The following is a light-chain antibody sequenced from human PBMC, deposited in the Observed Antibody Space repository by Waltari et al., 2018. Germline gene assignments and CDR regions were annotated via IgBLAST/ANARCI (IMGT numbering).Light chain of an antibody. Sequence: QSVLTQPPSASGTPGQRVTISCSGSSSNIGSNTVNWYQQLPGTAPKLLIYMSNQRPAGVPERFSGSKSGTSASLAISGLQSEDEADYYCAAWDDSLNGWVFGGGTKLTVL. CDR2: MSN. V-gene: IGLV1-44*01. CDR3: AAWDDSLNGWV. J-gene: IGLJ3*02. CDR1: SSNIGSNT.